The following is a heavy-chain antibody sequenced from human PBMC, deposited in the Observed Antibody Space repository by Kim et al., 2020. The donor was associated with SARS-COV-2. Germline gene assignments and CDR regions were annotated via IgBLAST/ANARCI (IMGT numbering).Heavy chain of an antibody. V-gene: IGHV4-31*03. CDR2: IYYSGST. CDR3: ARVVINRSDAFDI. D-gene: IGHD3-22*01. CDR1: GGSISSGGYY. Sequence: SETLSLTCTVSGGSISSGGYYWSWIRQHPGKGLEWIGYIYYSGSTYYNPSLKSRVTISVDTSKNQFSLKLSSVTAADTAVYYCARVVINRSDAFDIWGQGATVTVSS. J-gene: IGHJ3*02.